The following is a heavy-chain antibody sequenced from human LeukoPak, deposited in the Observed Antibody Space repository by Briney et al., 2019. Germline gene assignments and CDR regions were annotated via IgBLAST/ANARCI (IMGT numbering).Heavy chain of an antibody. CDR1: GFTFSSYA. Sequence: GGSLRLSCAASGFTFSSYAMSWVRQAPGKGLEWVSAISGSGGSTYYADSVKGRFTISRDNSKNTLYLQMNSLRAEDTAVYYCAKDDELPSTVTKRHAFDIWGQGTMVTVSS. J-gene: IGHJ3*02. V-gene: IGHV3-23*01. CDR3: AKDDELPSTVTKRHAFDI. CDR2: ISGSGGST. D-gene: IGHD4-17*01.